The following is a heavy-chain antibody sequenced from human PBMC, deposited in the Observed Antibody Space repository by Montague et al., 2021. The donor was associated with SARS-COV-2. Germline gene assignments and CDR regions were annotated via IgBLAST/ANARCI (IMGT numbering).Heavy chain of an antibody. V-gene: IGHV3-9*01. CDR3: AQVWIGGQGWVYYGLAV. CDR2: ISGTGNDV. Sequence: SLRLSCAASGFTFGHYAMHWVRQIPGKGLEWVAGISGTGNDVSYAASLKGRFTISRDNAKNSLFLQMNSLGPEDTALYYCAQVWIGGQGWVYYGLAVWGQGTMVTVSS. CDR1: GFTFGHYA. D-gene: IGHD2-2*03. J-gene: IGHJ6*02.